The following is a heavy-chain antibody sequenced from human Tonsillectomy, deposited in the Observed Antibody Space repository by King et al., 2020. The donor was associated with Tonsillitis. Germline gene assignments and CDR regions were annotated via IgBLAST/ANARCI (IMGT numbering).Heavy chain of an antibody. CDR2: ISAGGGTI. V-gene: IGHV3-23*04. J-gene: IGHJ3*02. CDR1: GFTFSSFA. D-gene: IGHD3-3*01. CDR3: AKAFYDFWRGYSDAFDI. Sequence: QLVESGGGLVQPGGSLRLSCVGSGFTFSSFAMSWVRQAPGKGLEWVSGISAGGGTIYYADSVKGRFTISRDNSENTLFLQMNSLRAEDTAIYYCAKAFYDFWRGYSDAFDIWGQGTMVTVSS.